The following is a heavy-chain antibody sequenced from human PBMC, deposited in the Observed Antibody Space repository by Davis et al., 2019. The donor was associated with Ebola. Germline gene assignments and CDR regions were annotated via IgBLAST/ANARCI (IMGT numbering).Heavy chain of an antibody. D-gene: IGHD3-3*01. CDR1: GFTFSSYE. CDR3: ARRGLEIYYYYGMDV. CDR2: ISSSGSTI. Sequence: GESLKISCAASGFTFSSYEMNWVRQAPGKGLEWVSYISSSGSTIYYADSVKGRFTISRDNAKNSLYLQMNSLRAEDTAVYYCARRGLEIYYYYGMDVWGQGTTVTVSS. V-gene: IGHV3-48*03. J-gene: IGHJ6*02.